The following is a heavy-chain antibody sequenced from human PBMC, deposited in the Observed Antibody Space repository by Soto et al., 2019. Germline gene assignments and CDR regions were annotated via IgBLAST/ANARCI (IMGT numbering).Heavy chain of an antibody. V-gene: IGHV4-4*07. Sequence: SEALSLNCAVSGASISSYFWTWIRQPAGKGLDWIGRISTSGTTSYNPSLKSRVTMSVDTSKNHFSLNLSSVTAADTAVYYCAREAGPDRWFDPWGQGTRVTVSS. J-gene: IGHJ5*02. CDR2: ISTSGTT. CDR1: GASISSYF. D-gene: IGHD6-19*01. CDR3: AREAGPDRWFDP.